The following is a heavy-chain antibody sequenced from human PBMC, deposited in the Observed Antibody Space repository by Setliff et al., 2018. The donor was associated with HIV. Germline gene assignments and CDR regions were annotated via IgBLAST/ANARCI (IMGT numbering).Heavy chain of an antibody. J-gene: IGHJ2*01. Sequence: ASVKVSCKASGYAFTSYTIHWVRQAPGQRLEWMGWINTGNANTKYSQKFQDRVAITRDTSASTAYMELSSLRSEDTAVYYCARDGRVLLWFGELAWYFDLWGRGTLVTVSS. CDR3: ARDGRVLLWFGELAWYFDL. V-gene: IGHV1-3*04. CDR2: INTGNANT. CDR1: GYAFTSYT. D-gene: IGHD3-10*01.